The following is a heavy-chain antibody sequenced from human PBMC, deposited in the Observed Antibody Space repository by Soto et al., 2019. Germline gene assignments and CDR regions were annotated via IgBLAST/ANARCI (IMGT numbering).Heavy chain of an antibody. J-gene: IGHJ2*01. CDR2: IYYSGST. V-gene: IGHV4-59*01. D-gene: IGHD5-12*01. CDR1: GGSIISYY. CDR3: ASLYSGYEDWYFDL. Sequence: QVQLQESGPGLVKPSETLSLTCTVSGGSIISYYWTWIRQPPGKGLEWIGCIYYSGSTNYNPALKRRVAMSVDTSRNQFSLKLSSVTAADTAVYYCASLYSGYEDWYFDLWGRGTLGTVSS.